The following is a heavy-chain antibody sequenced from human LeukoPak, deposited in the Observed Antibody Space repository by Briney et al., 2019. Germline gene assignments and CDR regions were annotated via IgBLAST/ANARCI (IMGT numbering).Heavy chain of an antibody. Sequence: SETLSLTCTVSGGSISNYYWSWVRQPPGKGLEWIGYIYYSGTTNYNPSLESRVTMSVDTSKNQFSLKLSSVTAADTAVYYCARDFWSGYYPANWFDSWGQGTLVTVSS. CDR1: GGSISNYY. D-gene: IGHD3-3*01. V-gene: IGHV4-59*12. CDR2: IYYSGTT. CDR3: ARDFWSGYYPANWFDS. J-gene: IGHJ5*01.